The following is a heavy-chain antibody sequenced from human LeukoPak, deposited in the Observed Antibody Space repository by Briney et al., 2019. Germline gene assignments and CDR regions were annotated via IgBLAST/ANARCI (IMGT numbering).Heavy chain of an antibody. V-gene: IGHV1-58*02. CDR2: IVVGSGNT. Sequence: VASVKVSCKASGFTFTSSAMQWVRQARGQRLERIGWIVVGSGNTNYAQKFQERVTITRDMSTSTAYMELSSLRSEDTAVYYCAAGLRVAWTNTPQREFDYWGQGTLVTASS. D-gene: IGHD2/OR15-2a*01. J-gene: IGHJ4*02. CDR3: AAGLRVAWTNTPQREFDY. CDR1: GFTFTSSA.